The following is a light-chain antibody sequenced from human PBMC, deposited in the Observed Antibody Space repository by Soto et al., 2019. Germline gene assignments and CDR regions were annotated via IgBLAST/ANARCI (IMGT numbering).Light chain of an antibody. V-gene: IGKV3-11*01. CDR3: QQRSNWPPIT. Sequence: EIVLTQSPATLSLSPGERATLSCRASQSVSSYLAWYQQKPGQAPRLLIYDASNRATGIPARFSGSGSGTDFTLTISSLEPEYVAVYYCQQRSNWPPITFGQGTRLEIK. CDR1: QSVSSY. CDR2: DAS. J-gene: IGKJ5*01.